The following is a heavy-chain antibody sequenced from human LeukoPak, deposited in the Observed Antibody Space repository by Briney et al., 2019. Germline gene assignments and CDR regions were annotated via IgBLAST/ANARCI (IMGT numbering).Heavy chain of an antibody. J-gene: IGHJ4*02. CDR1: GFTFSSYG. Sequence: QSGGSLRLSCAASGFTFSSYGMHWVRQAPGKGLEWVAVISYDGASKNYVDSVKGRFTISRDNSKNTLYLQMSSPRPEDTALYYCAKPGGRYFDYWGQGTLVTVSS. CDR2: ISYDGASK. D-gene: IGHD3-16*01. CDR3: AKPGGRYFDY. V-gene: IGHV3-30*18.